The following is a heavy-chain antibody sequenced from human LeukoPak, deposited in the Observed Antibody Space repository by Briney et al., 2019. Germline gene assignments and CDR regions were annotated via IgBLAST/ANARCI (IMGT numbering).Heavy chain of an antibody. J-gene: IGHJ6*02. CDR3: AKSGAYYGSGDGMDV. CDR2: ISYDGSNK. Sequence: GGSLRLSCAASGFSFSSYGMYWVRQAPGKGLEWVAVISYDGSNKYYVDSVKGRFTFSRDNSKNTQYLQMDSLRIEDTAVYYCAKSGAYYGSGDGMDVWGQGTTVTVSS. D-gene: IGHD3-10*01. V-gene: IGHV3-30*18. CDR1: GFSFSSYG.